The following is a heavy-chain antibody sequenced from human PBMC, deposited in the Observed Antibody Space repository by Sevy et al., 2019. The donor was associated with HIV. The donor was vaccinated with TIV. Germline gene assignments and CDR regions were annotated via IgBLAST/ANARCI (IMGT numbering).Heavy chain of an antibody. CDR2: ISYDGSNK. CDR3: ARASHMIMFGGVIVIDGIDY. D-gene: IGHD3-16*02. Sequence: GGSLRLSCAASGLTFSNYAIHWVRQAPGKGLEWVAVISYDGSNKDYADTVKGRFAISRDNSKNTLYLQMNSLRVEDTAVYYCARASHMIMFGGVIVIDGIDYWGQGTLVTVSS. V-gene: IGHV3-30*09. J-gene: IGHJ4*02. CDR1: GLTFSNYA.